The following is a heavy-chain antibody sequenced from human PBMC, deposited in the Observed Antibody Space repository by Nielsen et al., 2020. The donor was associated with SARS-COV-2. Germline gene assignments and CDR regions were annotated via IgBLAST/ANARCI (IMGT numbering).Heavy chain of an antibody. V-gene: IGHV1-24*01. D-gene: IGHD6-13*01. J-gene: IGHJ3*02. CDR3: ATDQAAAGLGAFDI. CDR1: GYTLTELS. CDR2: FDPEDGET. Sequence: SVKVSCKVSGYTLTELSMHWVRQAPGKGLEWMGGFDPEDGETIYAQKFQGRVTMTEDTSTDTAYMELSSLRSEDTAVYYCATDQAAAGLGAFDIWGQGTMVTVSS.